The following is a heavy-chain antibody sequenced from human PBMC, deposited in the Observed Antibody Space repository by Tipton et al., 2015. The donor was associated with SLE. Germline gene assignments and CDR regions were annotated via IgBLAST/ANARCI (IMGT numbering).Heavy chain of an antibody. J-gene: IGHJ4*02. V-gene: IGHV3-66*02. CDR3: ARDRTYYENSEVFYDFDY. CDR2: IYSGGKT. Sequence: SLRLSCAASGLTVSSSYINWFRQVPGKGLEWVSVIYSGGKTYYPDSVKGRFTISRDNSKDTLFLQMDSLRAEDTAVYYCARDRTYYENSEVFYDFDYWGQGTLVTVSS. CDR1: GLTVSSSY. D-gene: IGHD3-22*01.